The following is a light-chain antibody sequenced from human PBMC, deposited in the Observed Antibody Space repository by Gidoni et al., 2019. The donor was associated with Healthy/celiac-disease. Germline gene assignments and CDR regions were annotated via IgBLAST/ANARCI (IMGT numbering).Light chain of an antibody. V-gene: IGLV1-40*01. Sequence: QSVLTQPPSVSGAPGQRVTISCTGSSSNIGACYDVHWDQQRPGTAPKLLIYGNSNRPSGVPDRFSGSKSGTSASLAITGLQAEDEADYYCQSYDSSLSGSHVVFGGGTKLTVL. CDR1: SSNIGACYD. CDR3: QSYDSSLSGSHVV. CDR2: GNS. J-gene: IGLJ2*01.